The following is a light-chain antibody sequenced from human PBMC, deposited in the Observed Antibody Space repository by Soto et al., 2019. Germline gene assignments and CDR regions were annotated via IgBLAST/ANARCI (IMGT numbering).Light chain of an antibody. CDR2: EVS. J-gene: IGLJ1*01. CDR3: SSYTSTSTLYV. V-gene: IGLV2-14*01. CDR1: SSDVGGYKY. Sequence: QSALTQPASVSRSPGQSITISCAGTSSDVGGYKYVSWYQQNPGKAPKLIIYEVSSRPSGVSNRFSGSKSGNTVSLTISGLQAEDEADYYCSSYTSTSTLYVFGSGTKVTVL.